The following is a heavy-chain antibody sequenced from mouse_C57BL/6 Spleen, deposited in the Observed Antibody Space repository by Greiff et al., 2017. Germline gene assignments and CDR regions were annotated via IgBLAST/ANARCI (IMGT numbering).Heavy chain of an antibody. Sequence: EVQLQQSGPELVKPGASVKISCKASGYSFTDYNMNWVKQSNGKSLEWIGVLNPNYGTTSYNQKFKGKATLTVDQSSSTAYMQLNSLTSEDSAVDYCARADGSSPGYAMDYWGQGTSVTVSS. CDR2: LNPNYGTT. D-gene: IGHD1-1*01. J-gene: IGHJ4*01. V-gene: IGHV1-39*01. CDR3: ARADGSSPGYAMDY. CDR1: GYSFTDYN.